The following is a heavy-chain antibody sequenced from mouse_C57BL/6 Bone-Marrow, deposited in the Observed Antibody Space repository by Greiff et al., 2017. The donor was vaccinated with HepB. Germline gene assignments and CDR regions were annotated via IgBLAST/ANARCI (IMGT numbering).Heavy chain of an antibody. V-gene: IGHV10-1*01. CDR3: VRQGNYGRDY. Sequence: EVKLVESGGGLVQPKGSLKLSCAASGFSFNTYAMNWVRQAPGKGLEWVARIRSKSNNYATYYADSVKDRFTISRDDSESMLYLQMNNLKTEDTAMYYCVRQGNYGRDYWGQGTTLTVSS. J-gene: IGHJ2*01. CDR1: GFSFNTYA. D-gene: IGHD1-1*01. CDR2: IRSKSNNYAT.